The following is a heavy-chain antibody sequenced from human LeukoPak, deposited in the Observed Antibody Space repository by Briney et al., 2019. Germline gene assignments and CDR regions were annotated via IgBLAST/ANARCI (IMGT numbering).Heavy chain of an antibody. V-gene: IGHV4-4*09. J-gene: IGHJ4*02. CDR1: GVSISSYY. Sequence: SETLSLTCTVSGVSISSYYLSWIRQPPGKGLEWIGYIYTSGSTNYNPSLKSRVTISVDTSKNQFSLKLSSVTAADTAVYYCARQDGYSSGWPFDYWGQGTLVTVSS. D-gene: IGHD6-19*01. CDR2: IYTSGST. CDR3: ARQDGYSSGWPFDY.